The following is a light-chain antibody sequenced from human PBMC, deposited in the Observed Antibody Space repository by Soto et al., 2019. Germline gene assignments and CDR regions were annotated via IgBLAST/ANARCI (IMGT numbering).Light chain of an antibody. V-gene: IGKV3-11*01. Sequence: ETVLTQSPATLSLSPGDRATLSCRASQNVYNYLAWYQYKPSQAPRLLIYDTSNRATGVPARFSGSGFGTDFTLTISSLEPEDFAVYYCQQREHWPLTFGGGTKVEIE. CDR2: DTS. J-gene: IGKJ4*01. CDR1: QNVYNY. CDR3: QQREHWPLT.